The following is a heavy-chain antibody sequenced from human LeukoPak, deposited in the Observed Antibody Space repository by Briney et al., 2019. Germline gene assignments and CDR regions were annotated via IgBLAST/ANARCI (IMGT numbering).Heavy chain of an antibody. CDR3: ARGNYYSGRGYWADY. D-gene: IGHD3-22*01. J-gene: IGHJ4*02. V-gene: IGHV3-7*04. CDR1: GVTFSRHW. Sequence: GGSLRLSCAASGVTFSRHWMSWVRQVPGKGLEWVANIKGDGSETYEVDSVKGRFTFSRDNAKNSLYLQMNSLRAEDTAIYYCARGNYYSGRGYWADYWGQGTLVTVSS. CDR2: IKGDGSET.